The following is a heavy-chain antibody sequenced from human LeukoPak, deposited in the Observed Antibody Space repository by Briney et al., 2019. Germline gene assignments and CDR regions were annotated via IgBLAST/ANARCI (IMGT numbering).Heavy chain of an antibody. Sequence: GGSLRLSCAASGFTFSSYGMNWVRQAPGKGLEWVSGINWNGGSTCYADSVKGRFTISRDNAKNSLYLQMNSLRAEDTALYYCARDNAMTYYYGSGSNNWFDPWGQGTLVTVSS. CDR1: GFTFSSYG. D-gene: IGHD3-10*01. V-gene: IGHV3-20*04. CDR2: INWNGGST. J-gene: IGHJ5*02. CDR3: ARDNAMTYYYGSGSNNWFDP.